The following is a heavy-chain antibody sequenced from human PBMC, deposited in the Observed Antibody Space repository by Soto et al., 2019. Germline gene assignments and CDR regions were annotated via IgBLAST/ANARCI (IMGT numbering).Heavy chain of an antibody. CDR3: ARDRYGDPLWGQDDFDY. D-gene: IGHD4-17*01. CDR2: ISDSGNST. J-gene: IGHJ4*02. Sequence: VGSLRLSCAASGFTFSSYAMSWVRQAPGKGLEWVSTISDSGNSTYSADSVKGRFTISRDNSKNTLYLQMNGLRAEDTAVYYCARDRYGDPLWGQDDFDYWGQGTLVTVSS. CDR1: GFTFSSYA. V-gene: IGHV3-23*01.